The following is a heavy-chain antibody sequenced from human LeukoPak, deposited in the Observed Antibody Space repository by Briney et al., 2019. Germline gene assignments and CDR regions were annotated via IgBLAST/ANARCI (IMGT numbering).Heavy chain of an antibody. J-gene: IGHJ4*02. CDR3: ARRSISGNSWDYFDY. Sequence: SETLSLTCTVSGASISSYYWSWIRQPPGKGLEWIAFIYNSGSTNYYPSLKSRVTISVDTTKNHFSLKLSSVTAADTAVYYCARRSISGNSWDYFDYWGQGTLVTVSS. CDR1: GASISSYY. CDR2: IYNSGST. D-gene: IGHD4-23*01. V-gene: IGHV4-59*08.